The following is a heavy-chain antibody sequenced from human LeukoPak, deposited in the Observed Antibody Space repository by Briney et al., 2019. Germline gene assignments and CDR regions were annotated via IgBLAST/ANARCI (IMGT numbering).Heavy chain of an antibody. CDR2: IIPILGIA. D-gene: IGHD3-22*01. J-gene: IGHJ4*02. CDR1: GYTFSSYA. CDR3: ASSLYYYDSSGYYPY. Sequence: ASVKVSCKASGYTFSSYAISWVRQAPGQGLEWMGRIIPILGIANYAQKFQGRVTITADKSTSTAYMELSSLRSEDTAVYYCASSLYYYDSSGYYPYWGQGTLVTVSS. V-gene: IGHV1-69*04.